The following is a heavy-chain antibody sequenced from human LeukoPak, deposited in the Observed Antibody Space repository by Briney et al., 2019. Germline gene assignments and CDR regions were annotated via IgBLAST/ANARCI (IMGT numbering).Heavy chain of an antibody. V-gene: IGHV3-23*01. CDR2: ISGSGGST. J-gene: IGHJ4*02. Sequence: GGSLRLSCAASGFTFSSYAMSWVRQAPGKGLEWVSAISGSGGSTYYADSVKGRFTISRDNSKNTLFLQMNSLRAEDTAVYYCAKETKYTSGWLTIDYWGQGTLVTVSS. CDR3: AKETKYTSGWLTIDY. D-gene: IGHD6-19*01. CDR1: GFTFSSYA.